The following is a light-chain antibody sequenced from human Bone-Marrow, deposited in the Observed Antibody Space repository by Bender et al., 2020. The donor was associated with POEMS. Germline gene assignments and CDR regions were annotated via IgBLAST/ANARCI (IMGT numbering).Light chain of an antibody. CDR1: SSDVGGYNY. Sequence: QSALTQPRSVSGSPGQSVTISCTGTSSDVGGYNYVSWYQQYPGKVPKLMIYDVSKRPSGVPDRFSGSKSGNTASLPISGLQGEDEADYYCYSHAGSYVVFGGGTTLTVL. CDR2: DVS. V-gene: IGLV2-11*01. J-gene: IGLJ2*01. CDR3: YSHAGSYVV.